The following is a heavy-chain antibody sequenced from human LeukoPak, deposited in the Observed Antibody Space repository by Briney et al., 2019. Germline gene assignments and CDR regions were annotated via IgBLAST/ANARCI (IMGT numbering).Heavy chain of an antibody. V-gene: IGHV4-34*01. CDR3: ARGPYCTNGVCYPRKAFDY. Sequence: SETLSLTCAVYGGSFSGYYWSWIRQPPGKGLEWIGEINHSGSTNYNPSLKSRVTISVDTSKNQFSLKLSSVTAADTAVYYCARGPYCTNGVCYPRKAFDYWGQGTLVTVSS. D-gene: IGHD2-8*01. CDR1: GGSFSGYY. CDR2: INHSGST. J-gene: IGHJ4*02.